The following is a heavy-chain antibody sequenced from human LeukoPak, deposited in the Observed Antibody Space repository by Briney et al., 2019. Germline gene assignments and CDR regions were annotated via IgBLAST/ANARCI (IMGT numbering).Heavy chain of an antibody. Sequence: PGGSLRLSCAASGFTFSSYGMHWVRQAPGKGLEWVAVISYDGSNKYYADSVKGRFTISRDNSKNTLYLQMNSLRAEDTAVYYCASPDSGWDLKGYFDYWGQGTLVTVSS. V-gene: IGHV3-30*03. CDR3: ASPDSGWDLKGYFDY. J-gene: IGHJ4*02. D-gene: IGHD6-19*01. CDR1: GFTFSSYG. CDR2: ISYDGSNK.